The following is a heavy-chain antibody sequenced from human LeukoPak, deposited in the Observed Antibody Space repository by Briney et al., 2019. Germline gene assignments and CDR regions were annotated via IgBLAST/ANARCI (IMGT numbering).Heavy chain of an antibody. J-gene: IGHJ4*02. CDR2: IWYDGSNK. D-gene: IGHD5-24*01. V-gene: IGHV3-33*06. CDR3: AKGGEMGYDLYYFDY. Sequence: PGGSLRLSCAASGFTFSSYGMHWVRQAPGKGLEWVAVIWYDGSNKYYVDSVKGRFTISRDNSKDTLYLQMNSLRAEDSAVYYCAKGGEMGYDLYYFDYWGQGTLVTVSS. CDR1: GFTFSSYG.